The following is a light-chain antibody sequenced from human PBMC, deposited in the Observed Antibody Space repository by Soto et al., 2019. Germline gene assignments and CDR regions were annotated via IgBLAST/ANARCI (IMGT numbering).Light chain of an antibody. V-gene: IGLV2-8*01. CDR2: EVV. J-gene: IGLJ3*02. Sequence: QSALTQPPSASGSPGQSVTIYCTGTKNDIGVYDFVSWYQHHPGKAPRLIIYEVVQRPSGVPDRFSGSKSGNTASLTVSGLQAADEADYYCSSYTTTSTLVFGGGTKLTVL. CDR3: SSYTTTSTLV. CDR1: KNDIGVYDF.